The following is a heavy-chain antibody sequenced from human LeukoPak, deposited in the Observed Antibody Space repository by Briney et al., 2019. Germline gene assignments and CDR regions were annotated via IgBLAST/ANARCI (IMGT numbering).Heavy chain of an antibody. V-gene: IGHV4-59*01. CDR2: IYYSGST. CDR3: ARSRIAVAGKGFDY. J-gene: IGHJ4*02. D-gene: IGHD6-19*01. Sequence: GYIYYSGSTNYNPSLKSRVTISVDTSKNQFSLKLSSVTAADTAVYYCARSRIAVAGKGFDYWGQGTLVTVSS.